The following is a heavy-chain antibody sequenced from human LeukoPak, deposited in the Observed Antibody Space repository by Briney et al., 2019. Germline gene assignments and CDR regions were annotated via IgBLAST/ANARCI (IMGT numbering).Heavy chain of an antibody. J-gene: IGHJ1*01. V-gene: IGHV3-23*01. CDR3: AKDPSYYHDSSGYLQYFQH. CDR2: ISGSGGST. Sequence: PGGSLRLSCAASGFTFSSYAMSWVRQAPGKGLEWVSAISGSGGSTYYADSVKGRFTISRDNSKNTLYLQMNSLRAEDTAVYYCAKDPSYYHDSSGYLQYFQHWGQGTLVTVSS. D-gene: IGHD3-22*01. CDR1: GFTFSSYA.